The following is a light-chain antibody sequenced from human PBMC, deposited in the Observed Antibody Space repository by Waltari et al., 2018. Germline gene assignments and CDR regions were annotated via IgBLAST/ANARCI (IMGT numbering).Light chain of an antibody. J-gene: IGLJ2*01. V-gene: IGLV6-57*01. CDR3: QSYDNNNPVV. Sequence: NLMLTQPHSVSESPGKTVTISCTPSSGRIATHYVQWYQQRPGGSPTAFIYEGNQRPYGVPDRFSGSIDTSSDSASLTISGLRPEDEADYYCQSYDNNNPVVFGGGTKLIVL. CDR2: EGN. CDR1: SGRIATHY.